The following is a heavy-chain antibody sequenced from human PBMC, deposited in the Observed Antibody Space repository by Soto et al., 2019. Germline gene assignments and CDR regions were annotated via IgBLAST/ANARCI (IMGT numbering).Heavy chain of an antibody. CDR2: IGGSTSYI. CDR1: GFTFSSYS. Sequence: EVQLVESGGGLVKPGGSLRLSCAASGFTFSSYSLNWVRQAPGKGLEWVSSIGGSTSYIFYADSVKGRFTISTDNAKNTVFLQMNNLRVEDTAVYYRARGSAYDYVWGYWGQGTLVTVSS. CDR3: ARGSAYDYVWGY. V-gene: IGHV3-21*01. D-gene: IGHD3-16*01. J-gene: IGHJ4*02.